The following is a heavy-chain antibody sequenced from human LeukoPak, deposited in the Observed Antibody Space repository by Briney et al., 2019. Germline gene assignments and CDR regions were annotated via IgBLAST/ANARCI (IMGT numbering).Heavy chain of an antibody. CDR2: INHSGST. V-gene: IGHV4-34*01. CDR3: ARANWGSGWFDP. Sequence: PSETLSLTCAVYGGSFSGYSWSWIRQPPGKGLEWVGGINHSGSTNYNPSLKSRVTISVDTSKNPFSLKLSCVTAADTAVYYCARANWGSGWFDPWGQGTLVTVSS. CDR1: GGSFSGYS. D-gene: IGHD7-27*01. J-gene: IGHJ5*02.